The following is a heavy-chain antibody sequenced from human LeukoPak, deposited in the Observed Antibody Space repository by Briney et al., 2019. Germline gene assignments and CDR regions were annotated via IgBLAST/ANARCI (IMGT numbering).Heavy chain of an antibody. D-gene: IGHD4-17*01. CDR1: GFTFNTYG. CDR2: ISKEGNDD. Sequence: PGGSLRLSCAVSGFTFNTYGLHWVRQAPGKGLEWLAFISKEGNDDYYANSVEGRFTISRDNSKKTLYLQMNSLRDEDTAVYYCAKLPTSYGDYGRDYWGQGTLVIVSS. CDR3: AKLPTSYGDYGRDY. V-gene: IGHV3-30*18. J-gene: IGHJ4*02.